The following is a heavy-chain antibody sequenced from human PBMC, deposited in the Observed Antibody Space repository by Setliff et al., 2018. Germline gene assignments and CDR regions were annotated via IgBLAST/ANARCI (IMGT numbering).Heavy chain of an antibody. CDR3: ATWNGRYSDY. J-gene: IGHJ4*02. D-gene: IGHD1-26*01. V-gene: IGHV3-7*01. Sequence: GGSLRLSCTASGFTLSGYWMSWVRQAPGKGLEWVANIKQDGGEKYYVGSVKGRFTISRDNANNLLYLHMSSLRAEDMAIYYCATWNGRYSDYWGQGTLVTVSS. CDR2: IKQDGGEK. CDR1: GFTLSGYW.